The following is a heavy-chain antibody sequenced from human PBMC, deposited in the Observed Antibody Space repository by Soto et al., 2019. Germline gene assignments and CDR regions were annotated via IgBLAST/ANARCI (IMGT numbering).Heavy chain of an antibody. Sequence: QVQLVQSRAEVKKPGSSVNVSCKASGGTFSRYSITWVRQAPGHGLEWIGRIIPIFGIPTYAQKFQGRVTFTADESTSTAYMEMSSLRSDDTAVYYCAREDRDRETGLVPAAIDGMDVWGQGTTVTVSS. CDR2: IIPIFGIP. V-gene: IGHV1-69*08. J-gene: IGHJ6*02. CDR1: GGTFSRYS. D-gene: IGHD2-2*01. CDR3: AREDRDRETGLVPAAIDGMDV.